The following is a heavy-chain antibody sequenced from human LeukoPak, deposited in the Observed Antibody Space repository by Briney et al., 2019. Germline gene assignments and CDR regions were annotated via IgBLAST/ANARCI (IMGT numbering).Heavy chain of an antibody. J-gene: IGHJ4*02. CDR2: INPKSGGT. CDR1: GYTFTCYY. V-gene: IGHV1-2*02. CDR3: ARELTTVTTGYFDY. Sequence: ASVKVSCKASGYTFTCYYMHWVRQAPGQGLEWMGWINPKSGGTNEAQKFHDRVTMTRDTSIRTAYMEVSRLRSDDTAVYYCARELTTVTTGYFDYWGQGTLVTVSS. D-gene: IGHD4-17*01.